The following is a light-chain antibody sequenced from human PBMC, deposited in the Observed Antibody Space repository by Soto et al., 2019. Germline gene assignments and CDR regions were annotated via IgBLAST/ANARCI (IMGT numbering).Light chain of an antibody. V-gene: IGLV2-14*01. CDR1: SSDVGGYNY. J-gene: IGLJ3*02. CDR2: EVS. Sequence: QSVLTQPASVSGSPGQSITISCTGTSSDVGGYNYVSWYQQRPGKAPKLMIYEVSDRPSGVSNRFSGSKSGNTASLTISGLQAEDEAVYYCSSYATSSAVFGGGTQLTVL. CDR3: SSYATSSAV.